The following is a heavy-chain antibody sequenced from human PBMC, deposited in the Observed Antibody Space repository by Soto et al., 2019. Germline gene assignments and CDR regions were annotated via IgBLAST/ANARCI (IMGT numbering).Heavy chain of an antibody. Sequence: QVQLVESGGGVVQPGRSLRLSCSASGFTFSDFEMYWVHQAPGKGLDWVSFISYDGSNQYYAGSVKGRFTVSRDNSKNTLFLLMNSLRPEDTAVYFCARRTGTAPRFDYWGQGTLVIVSS. V-gene: IGHV3-30-3*01. D-gene: IGHD1-7*01. CDR1: GFTFSDFE. CDR2: ISYDGSNQ. CDR3: ARRTGTAPRFDY. J-gene: IGHJ4*02.